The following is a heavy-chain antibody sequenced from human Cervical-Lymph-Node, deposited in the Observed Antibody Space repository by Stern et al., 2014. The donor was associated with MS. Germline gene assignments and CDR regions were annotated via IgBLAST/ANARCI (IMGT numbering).Heavy chain of an antibody. V-gene: IGHV2-5*02. J-gene: IGHJ4*02. CDR1: GFSLSISGVG. Sequence: QVTLKESGPTLVKPTQTLTLTCTFSGFSLSISGVGVGWIRQPPGNAVEWLALIFRDDDKRYSPSLKSRLTITKDTSENQVVLTMTNMDPVDTATYYCAHNKGYYFDFWGQGSLVTVSS. CDR3: AHNKGYYFDF. CDR2: IFRDDDK.